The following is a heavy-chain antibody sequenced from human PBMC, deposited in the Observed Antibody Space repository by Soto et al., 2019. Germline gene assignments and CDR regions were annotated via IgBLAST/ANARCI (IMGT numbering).Heavy chain of an antibody. CDR2: IYYSGRT. CDR1: GGSISDYQ. CDR3: ARMRGLGAISPYLDY. Sequence: QVQLQESGPGLVKPSETLSLTCSISGGSISDYQWNWIRQPPGKGLEWIGYIYYSGRTNYNPSLKSRLTISLDTSTRQFSLRLRSVTAADTAVYYCARMRGLGAISPYLDYWGQGALVTVSS. V-gene: IGHV4-59*01. D-gene: IGHD3-16*01. J-gene: IGHJ4*02.